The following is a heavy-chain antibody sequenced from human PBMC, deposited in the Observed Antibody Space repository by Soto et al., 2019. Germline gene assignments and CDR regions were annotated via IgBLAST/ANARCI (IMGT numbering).Heavy chain of an antibody. CDR2: IIPISGTA. V-gene: IGHV1-69*01. J-gene: IGHJ6*02. Sequence: QVQLVQSGAEVKKPGSSVKVSCKASGGTFSSYAISWVRQAPGQGLEWMGGIIPISGTANYAQKCQGRVTITADEPTSTAYMELSSLRSEDTAVYYCARSQGSSTSLEIYYYYYYGMDVWCQGTTVTVSS. CDR3: ARSQGSSTSLEIYYYYYYGMDV. D-gene: IGHD2-2*01. CDR1: GGTFSSYA.